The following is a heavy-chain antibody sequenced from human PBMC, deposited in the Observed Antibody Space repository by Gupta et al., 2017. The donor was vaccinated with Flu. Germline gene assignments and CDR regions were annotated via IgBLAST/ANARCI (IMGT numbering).Heavy chain of an antibody. J-gene: IGHJ2*01. V-gene: IGHV3-21*01. CDR3: ARDCSYYGSGSCWYFDL. Sequence: EVQLVESGGGLVKPGGSLRLSCAASGFTFSSYSMNWVRQAPGKGLEWVSSISSSSSYIYYADSVKGRFTISRDNAKNSLYLQMNSLRAEDTAVYYCARDCSYYGSGSCWYFDLWGRGTLVTVSS. CDR1: GFTFSSYS. CDR2: ISSSSSYI. D-gene: IGHD3-10*01.